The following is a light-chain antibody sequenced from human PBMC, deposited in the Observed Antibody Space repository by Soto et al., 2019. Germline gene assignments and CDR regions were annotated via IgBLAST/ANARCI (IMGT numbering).Light chain of an antibody. V-gene: IGKV3-15*01. J-gene: IGKJ1*01. CDR3: QQYNNWPRT. CDR1: QSVNSN. CDR2: GAS. Sequence: DIVMTHSPATLSVSPGERATLSCRASQSVNSNLAWYQQKPGQAPRLLIYGASTRATGIPARFSGSGSGTEFTLTISSLQSEDFAVYYCQQYNNWPRTFGQGTKVDIK.